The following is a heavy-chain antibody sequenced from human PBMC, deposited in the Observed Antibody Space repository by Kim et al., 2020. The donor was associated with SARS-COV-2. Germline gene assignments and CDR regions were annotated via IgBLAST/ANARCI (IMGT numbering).Heavy chain of an antibody. V-gene: IGHV4-34*01. D-gene: IGHD2-2*01. CDR2: INHSGST. CDR3: ARGRLQADSVVVPAAMGHFEY. CDR1: GGSFSGYY. J-gene: IGHJ4*02. Sequence: SETLSLTCAVYGGSFSGYYWSWIRQPPGKGLEWIGEINHSGSTNYNPSLKSRVTISVDTSKNQFSLKLSSVTAADTAVYYCARGRLQADSVVVPAAMGHFEYWGQGTLATVSS.